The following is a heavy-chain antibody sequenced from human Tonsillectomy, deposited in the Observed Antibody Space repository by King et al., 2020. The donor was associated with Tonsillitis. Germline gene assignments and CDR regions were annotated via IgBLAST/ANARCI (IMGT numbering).Heavy chain of an antibody. CDR2: IISKADNYAT. Sequence: QLVQSGGGLVQPGGSLKLSCEASGFTFSASTMQWVRQASVKGLEWIGRIISKADNYATAYAESLKGRLTISRDDLEKTAYLQRNSLGTEDTAVYYCTRSMFYHDNYRYRYDAFDIWGQGTTVTVSS. J-gene: IGHJ3*02. V-gene: IGHV3-73*01. CDR3: TRSMFYHDNYRYRYDAFDI. D-gene: IGHD3-16*02. CDR1: GFTFSAST.